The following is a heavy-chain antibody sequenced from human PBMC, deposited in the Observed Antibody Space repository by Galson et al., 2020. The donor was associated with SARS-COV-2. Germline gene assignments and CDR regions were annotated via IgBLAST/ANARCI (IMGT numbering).Heavy chain of an antibody. D-gene: IGHD4-17*01. CDR1: GFTFSSYG. CDR3: AKDIYGGNSGPED. CDR2: ISYDGSNK. J-gene: IGHJ4*02. Sequence: GGSLRLSCAASGFTFSSYGMHWVRQAPGKGLEWVAVISYDGSNKYYADYVKGRFTISRDNSKNTLYLQMNSLRAEDTAVYYCAKDIYGGNSGPEDWGQGTLVTVSS. V-gene: IGHV3-30*18.